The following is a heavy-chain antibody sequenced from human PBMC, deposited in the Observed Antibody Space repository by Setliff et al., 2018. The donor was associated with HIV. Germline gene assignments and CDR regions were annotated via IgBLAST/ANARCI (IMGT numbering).Heavy chain of an antibody. CDR1: GFSLSTSGVG. V-gene: IGHV2-5*02. J-gene: IGHJ3*01. Sequence: SGPTLVNPTQTLTLTCTFSGFSLSTSGVGVGWIRQPPGEALEWLALVYWDDDKRYSPSLKSRLTLTKDTSKNQVVLTMTNMDPVDTATYYCARRRGLAVADAFDFWGQGTMVTVSS. CDR3: ARRRGLAVADAFDF. D-gene: IGHD6-19*01. CDR2: VYWDDDK.